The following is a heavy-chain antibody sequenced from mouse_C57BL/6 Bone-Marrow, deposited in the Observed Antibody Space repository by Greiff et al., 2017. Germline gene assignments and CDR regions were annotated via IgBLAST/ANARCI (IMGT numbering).Heavy chain of an antibody. D-gene: IGHD2-4*01. CDR3: ARQDYDWFAY. J-gene: IGHJ3*01. CDR1: GFTFSDYG. Sequence: EVQRVESGGGLVQPGGSLKLSCAASGFTFSDYGMAWVRQAPRKGPEWVAFISNLAYSIYYADTVTGRFTISRENAKNTLYLEMSSLRSEDTAMYYCARQDYDWFAYWGQGTLVTVSA. CDR2: ISNLAYSI. V-gene: IGHV5-15*04.